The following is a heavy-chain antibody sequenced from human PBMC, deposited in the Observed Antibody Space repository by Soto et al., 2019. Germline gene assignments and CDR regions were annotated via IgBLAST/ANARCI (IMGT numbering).Heavy chain of an antibody. CDR2: IYYSGST. CDR1: GGSVSSGSYY. V-gene: IGHV4-61*01. D-gene: IGHD5-12*01. CDR3: ARLGHGYNLDYYYGMDV. Sequence: SETLSLTCTVSGGSVSSGSYYWSWIRQPPGKGLEWIGYIYYSGSTNYNPSLKSRVTISVDTSKNQFSLKLSSVTAADTAVYYCARLGHGYNLDYYYGMDVWGQGTTVTVSS. J-gene: IGHJ6*02.